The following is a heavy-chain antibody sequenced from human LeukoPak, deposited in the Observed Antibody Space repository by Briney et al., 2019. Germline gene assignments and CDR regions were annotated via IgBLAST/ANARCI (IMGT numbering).Heavy chain of an antibody. CDR3: AKDRTVTYAPDWFDP. Sequence: GGSLRLSCAASGFTFSSYAMSWVRQAPGKGLEWVSAISGSGGSTYYADSVKGRFTISRDNSKNTLYLQMNSLRAEDTAVYYCAKDRTVTYAPDWFDPWGQGTLVTVSS. CDR2: ISGSGGST. V-gene: IGHV3-23*01. J-gene: IGHJ5*02. D-gene: IGHD4-17*01. CDR1: GFTFSSYA.